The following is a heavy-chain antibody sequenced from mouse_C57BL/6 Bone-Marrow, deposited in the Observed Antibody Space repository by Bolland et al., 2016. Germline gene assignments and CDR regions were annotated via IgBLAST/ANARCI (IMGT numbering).Heavy chain of an antibody. CDR2: ST. CDR3: ARKGDSSAWFAY. V-gene: IGHV2-2*01. J-gene: IGHJ3*01. D-gene: IGHD3-2*02. Sequence: STDYNAAFISRLSISKDNSKSQVFFKMNSLQADDTAIYYCARKGDSSAWFAYWGQGTLV.